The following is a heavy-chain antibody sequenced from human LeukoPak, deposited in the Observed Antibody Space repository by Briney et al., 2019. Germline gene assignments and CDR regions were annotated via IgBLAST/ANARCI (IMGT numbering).Heavy chain of an antibody. CDR3: ARESGDILVVPYY. J-gene: IGHJ4*02. CDR1: GYTFTSYD. D-gene: IGHD2-2*01. V-gene: IGHV1-8*01. CDR2: MSPNSGNT. Sequence: ASVKVSCKASGYTFTSYDINWVRQATGQGLEWMGWMSPNSGNTGYAQKFLGRLTMTRNTAINTAYMELSGLRSEDTAVYYCARESGDILVVPYYWGQGTLVTVSS.